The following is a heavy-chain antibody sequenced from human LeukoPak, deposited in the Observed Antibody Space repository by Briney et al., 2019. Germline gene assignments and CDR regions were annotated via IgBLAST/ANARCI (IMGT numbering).Heavy chain of an antibody. D-gene: IGHD2-15*01. CDR1: GGSISGYY. V-gene: IGHV4-59*08. Sequence: SETLSLTCTVSGGSISGYYWSWIRQPPGKGLEWIGYIFHTGSANYNPSLKSRVTMSVDTSKNQFSLKLSSVTAADTAVYYRVRQPYLSGAYYFDYWGQGTLVTVSS. CDR3: VRQPYLSGAYYFDY. J-gene: IGHJ4*02. CDR2: IFHTGSA.